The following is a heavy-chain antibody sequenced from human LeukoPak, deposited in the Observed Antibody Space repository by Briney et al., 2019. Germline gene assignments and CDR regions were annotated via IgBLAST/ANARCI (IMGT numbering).Heavy chain of an antibody. V-gene: IGHV3-21*01. CDR2: ISSSSSYI. CDR1: GFTFSSYS. CDR3: ARGRPNDY. D-gene: IGHD6-6*01. J-gene: IGHJ4*02. Sequence: PGGSLRLSCAASGFTFSSYSMNWVRQAPGEGLEWVSSISSSSSYIYYAGSVKGRFTISRDNAKNSLYLQMNSLRAEDTAVYYCARGRPNDYWGQGTLVTVSS.